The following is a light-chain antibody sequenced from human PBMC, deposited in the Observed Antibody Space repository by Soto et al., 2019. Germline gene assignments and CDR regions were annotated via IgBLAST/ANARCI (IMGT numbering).Light chain of an antibody. CDR2: DAS. Sequence: EIVLTQSPATLSLSPGERATLSCRASQSVSSYLAWYQQKPGQAPRLLIYDASNRATGIPARFSGSGSGTDFTLTISSLEPEDFAVYDCQQRSNWPLTCGGGPKVEIK. J-gene: IGKJ4*01. CDR3: QQRSNWPLT. V-gene: IGKV3-11*01. CDR1: QSVSSY.